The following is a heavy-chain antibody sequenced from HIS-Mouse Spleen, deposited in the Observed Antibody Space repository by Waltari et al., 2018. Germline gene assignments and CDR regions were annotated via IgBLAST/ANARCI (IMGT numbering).Heavy chain of an antibody. CDR1: GGSISSSSYY. Sequence: QLQLQESGPGLVKPSETLSLTCTVSGGSISSSSYYWGWIRQPPGKGLEGIGSIYYSGSTYYHPSRKRRGTISVDTSKNQFSLKLSSVTAADTAVYYCAREIPYSSSWYDWYFDLWGRGTLVTVSS. CDR2: IYYSGST. D-gene: IGHD6-13*01. J-gene: IGHJ2*01. V-gene: IGHV4-39*07. CDR3: AREIPYSSSWYDWYFDL.